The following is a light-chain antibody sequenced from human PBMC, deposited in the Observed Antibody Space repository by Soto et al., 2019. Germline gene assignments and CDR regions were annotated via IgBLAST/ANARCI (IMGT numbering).Light chain of an antibody. J-gene: IGLJ2*01. Sequence: NFMLTQPHSVSESPGKTLSISCTRSSGSIANNYVQWYQQRPGSAPTTVIYENNQRLSGVPHRFSGSTDGSSNSASLTISGLQTEDEADYSCQSYDSAFVVFGGGTKLTVL. CDR3: QSYDSAFVV. V-gene: IGLV6-57*04. CDR1: SGSIANNY. CDR2: ENN.